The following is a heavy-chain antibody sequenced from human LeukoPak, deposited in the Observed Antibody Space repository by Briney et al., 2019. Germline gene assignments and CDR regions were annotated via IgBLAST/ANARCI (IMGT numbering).Heavy chain of an antibody. V-gene: IGHV5-51*01. CDR3: ARAEDGYNEGAYCFDY. D-gene: IGHD5-24*01. CDR1: GYSFTSYW. CDR2: IYPGDSGT. Sequence: GESLKISCKGSGYSFTSYWIGWVRQMPGKGLEWMGIIYPGDSGTRYSPSFQGQVTISADKSISTAYLQWSSLKASDTAVYYCARAEDGYNEGAYCFDYWGQGTLVTVSS. J-gene: IGHJ4*02.